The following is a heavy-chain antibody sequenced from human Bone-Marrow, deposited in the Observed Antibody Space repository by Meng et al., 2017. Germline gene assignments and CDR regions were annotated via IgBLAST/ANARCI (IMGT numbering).Heavy chain of an antibody. CDR1: GFTFSSYA. CDR2: ISYDGSNK. CDR3: ARFDDYGGNSGRDL. J-gene: IGHJ2*01. D-gene: IGHD4-23*01. Sequence: QGEGVGSGGGVVQPGRSLRLSCAASGFTFSSYAMHWVRQAPGKGLEWVAVISYDGSNKYYADSVKGRFTISRDNSKNTLYLQMNSLRAEDTAVYYCARFDDYGGNSGRDLWGRGTLVTVSS. V-gene: IGHV3-30*04.